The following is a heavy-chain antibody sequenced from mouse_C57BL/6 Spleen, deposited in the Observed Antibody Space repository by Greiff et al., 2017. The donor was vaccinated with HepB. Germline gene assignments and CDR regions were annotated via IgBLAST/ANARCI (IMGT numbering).Heavy chain of an antibody. CDR2: IDPSDSYT. J-gene: IGHJ2*01. D-gene: IGHD1-1*01. CDR1: GYTFTSYW. CDR3: ARFGDYYYFDY. Sequence: VQLQQSGAELVMPGASVKLSCKASGYTFTSYWMHWVKQRPGQGLEWIGEIDPSDSYTNYNQKFKGKSTLTVDKSSSTAYMQLSSLTSEDSAVYYCARFGDYYYFDYWGQGTTLTVSS. V-gene: IGHV1-69*01.